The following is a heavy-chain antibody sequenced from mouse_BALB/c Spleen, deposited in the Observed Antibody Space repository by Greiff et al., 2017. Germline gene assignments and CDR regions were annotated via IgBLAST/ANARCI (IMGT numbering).Heavy chain of an antibody. CDR3: ARGFYYGSSSFDV. J-gene: IGHJ1*01. D-gene: IGHD1-1*01. V-gene: IGHV3-2*02. CDR2: ISYSGST. Sequence: VQLKESGPGLVKPSQSLSLTCTVTGYSITSDYAWNWIRQFPGNKLEWMGYISYSGSTSYNPSLKSRISITRDTSKNQFFLQLNSVTTEDTATYYCARGFYYGSSSFDVWGAGTTVTVSA. CDR1: GYSITSDYA.